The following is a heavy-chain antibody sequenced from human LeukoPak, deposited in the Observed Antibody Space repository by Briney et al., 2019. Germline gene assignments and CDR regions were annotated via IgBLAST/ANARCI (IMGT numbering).Heavy chain of an antibody. J-gene: IGHJ5*02. V-gene: IGHV4-39*01. D-gene: IGHD2-2*01. Sequence: SETLSLTCTVSGGSISGSSYYWGWIRQPPGKGLEWIGSIYYSGSTYYKPSLKSRVTISVDTSKNQFSLKLSSVTAADTAVYYCARPPGFSTSFWAWGQGTLVTVSS. CDR2: IYYSGST. CDR1: GGSISGSSYY. CDR3: ARPPGFSTSFWA.